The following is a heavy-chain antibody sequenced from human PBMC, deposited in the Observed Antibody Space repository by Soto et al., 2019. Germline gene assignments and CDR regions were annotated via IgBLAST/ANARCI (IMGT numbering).Heavy chain of an antibody. D-gene: IGHD3-22*01. Sequence: GGSLRLSCRASGFTFSSYWRSWVSQTPGKGLEWVANIKPDGSQKWYVDSVKGRFTISRDNAKKSLYLQMNSLRAEDTAVYYCARGDYYDSSGPFSDAFDIWGQGTMVTVS. J-gene: IGHJ3*02. V-gene: IGHV3-7*04. CDR2: IKPDGSQK. CDR3: ARGDYYDSSGPFSDAFDI. CDR1: GFTFSSYW.